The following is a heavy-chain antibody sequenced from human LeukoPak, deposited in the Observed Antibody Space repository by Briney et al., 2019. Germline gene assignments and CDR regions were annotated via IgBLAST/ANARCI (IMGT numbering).Heavy chain of an antibody. CDR1: GYTFTGYY. J-gene: IGHJ4*02. V-gene: IGHV1-2*02. D-gene: IGHD5-24*01. CDR3: ARDRLEMATIPAY. CDR2: INPNSGGT. Sequence: ALVKVSCKASGYTFTGYYMRWVRQAPGQGLEWMGWINPNSGGTNYAQKFQGRVTMTRDTSISTAYMELSRLRSDDTAVYYCARDRLEMATIPAYWGQGTLVTVSS.